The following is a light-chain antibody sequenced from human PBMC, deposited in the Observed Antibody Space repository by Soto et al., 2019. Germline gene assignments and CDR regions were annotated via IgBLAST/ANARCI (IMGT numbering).Light chain of an antibody. J-gene: IGLJ1*01. V-gene: IGLV2-11*01. CDR1: SSDVGGYNY. CDR2: DVS. CDR3: CSYAGSYTYV. Sequence: HSALTXPRSVSGSPGQSVTISCTGTSSDVGGYNYVSWYQQHPGKAPKLMIYDVSKRPSGVPDRFSGSKSGNTASLTISGLQAEDEADYYCCSYAGSYTYVFGTGTKVTVL.